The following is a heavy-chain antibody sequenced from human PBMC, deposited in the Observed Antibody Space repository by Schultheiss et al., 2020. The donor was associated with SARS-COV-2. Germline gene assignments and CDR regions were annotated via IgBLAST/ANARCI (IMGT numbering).Heavy chain of an antibody. CDR2: IKSKTDGGTT. CDR3: AREGLMVQGVDY. J-gene: IGHJ4*02. CDR1: GFTFSNAW. Sequence: GGSLRLSCAASGFTFSNAWMSWVRQAPGKGLEWVGRIKSKTDGGTTDYAAPVKGRFTISRDDSKNTLYLQMNSLKTEDTAVYYCAREGLMVQGVDYWGQGTLVTVSS. D-gene: IGHD3-10*01. V-gene: IGHV3-15*01.